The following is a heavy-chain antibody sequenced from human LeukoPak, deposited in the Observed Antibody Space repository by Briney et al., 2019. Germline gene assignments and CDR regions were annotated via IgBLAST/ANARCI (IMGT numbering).Heavy chain of an antibody. D-gene: IGHD1-26*01. V-gene: IGHV3-30*02. Sequence: TGGSLRLSCAASGFTFSSYGMHWVRQAPGKGLEWVAFIRYDGSNKYYADSVKGRFTISRDNSKNTLYLQMNSLRAEDTAVYYCAGATRGSRGFDPWGQGTLVTVSS. CDR1: GFTFSSYG. J-gene: IGHJ5*02. CDR3: AGATRGSRGFDP. CDR2: IRYDGSNK.